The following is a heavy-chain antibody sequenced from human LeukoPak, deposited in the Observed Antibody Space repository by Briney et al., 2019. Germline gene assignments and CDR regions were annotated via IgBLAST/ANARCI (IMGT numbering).Heavy chain of an antibody. CDR2: IYYSGST. D-gene: IGHD2-15*01. Sequence: SETLSLTCSVSGGSISSYSWNWVRQPPGRGLEWIGYIYYSGSTNYNPSLKSRVTISVDTSRNQFSLKLSSVATADTAVYYCARLRSSYYYYYGTDVWGQGTTVTVSS. J-gene: IGHJ6*02. V-gene: IGHV4-59*13. CDR3: ARLRSSYYYYYGTDV. CDR1: GGSISSYS.